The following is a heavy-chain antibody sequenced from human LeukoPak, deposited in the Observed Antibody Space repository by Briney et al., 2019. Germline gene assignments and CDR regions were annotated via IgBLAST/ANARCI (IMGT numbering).Heavy chain of an antibody. CDR3: AKDVPEHSSLLFQDNAGSDY. V-gene: IGHV3-21*01. J-gene: IGHJ4*02. CDR2: ITSSSSYI. Sequence: GGSLRLSCAASGFTFSSYTMNWVRQAPGKGPEWVSSITSSSSYIYYADSVKGRFSISRDNSKNTLSLHMNSLRAEDTAVYYCAKDVPEHSSLLFQDNAGSDYWSQGTLVTVSS. D-gene: IGHD6-6*01. CDR1: GFTFSSYT.